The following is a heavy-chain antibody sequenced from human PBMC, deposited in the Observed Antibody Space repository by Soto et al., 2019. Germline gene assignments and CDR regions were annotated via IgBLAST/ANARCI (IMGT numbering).Heavy chain of an antibody. CDR2: IYYSGST. CDR1: GGSISSYY. D-gene: IGHD2-15*01. V-gene: IGHV4-59*01. J-gene: IGHJ5*02. Sequence: QVQLQESGPGLVKPSETLSLTCTVSGGSISSYYWSWIRQPPGKGLEWIGYIYYSGSTNYNPSLKSRVTISVDTSKNQFSLTLSSVTAADTAVYYCARALFTPTSGFDPWGQGTLVTVSS. CDR3: ARALFTPTSGFDP.